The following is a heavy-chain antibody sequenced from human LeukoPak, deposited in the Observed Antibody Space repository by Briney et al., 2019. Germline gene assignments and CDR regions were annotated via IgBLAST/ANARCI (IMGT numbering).Heavy chain of an antibody. CDR1: GYTFTSYG. D-gene: IGHD4-17*01. V-gene: IGHV1-18*01. CDR3: ARDRTMLTVTTNDY. J-gene: IGHJ4*02. CDR2: ISAYNGNT. Sequence: ASVKVSCKASGYTFTSYGISWVRQAPGQGLEWMGWISAYNGNTNYAQKFQGRVTMTTDTSTSTAYMELRSLRSVDTAVYYCARDRTMLTVTTNDYWGQGTLVTVSS.